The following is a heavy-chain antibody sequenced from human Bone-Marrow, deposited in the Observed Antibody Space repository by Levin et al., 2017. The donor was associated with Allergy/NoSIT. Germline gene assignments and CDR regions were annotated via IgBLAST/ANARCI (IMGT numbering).Heavy chain of an antibody. CDR2: IWYDGSNK. CDR1: GFTFSSYG. D-gene: IGHD1-26*01. Sequence: PGGSLRLSCAASGFTFSSYGMHWVRQAPGKGLEWVAVIWYDGSNKYYADSVKGRFTISRDNSKNTLYLQMNSLRAEDTAVYYCARNAIVGATTEGSYYYYYGMDGWGQGTTVTVSS. CDR3: ARNAIVGATTEGSYYYYYGMDG. J-gene: IGHJ6*02. V-gene: IGHV3-33*01.